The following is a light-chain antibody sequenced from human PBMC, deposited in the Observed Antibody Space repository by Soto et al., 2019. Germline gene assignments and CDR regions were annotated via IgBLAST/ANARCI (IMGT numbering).Light chain of an antibody. Sequence: IQLTQSPPSLSASVGDRVTITCRASQDISGYLAWYQQKPGKAPKLLIYAESTLLSDVPSRFGANGSGTDFTLYISSLQPEDFATYYCQQLNGYPPYTFGQGTRLAIK. CDR3: QQLNGYPPYT. J-gene: IGKJ2*01. CDR1: QDISGY. V-gene: IGKV1-9*01. CDR2: AES.